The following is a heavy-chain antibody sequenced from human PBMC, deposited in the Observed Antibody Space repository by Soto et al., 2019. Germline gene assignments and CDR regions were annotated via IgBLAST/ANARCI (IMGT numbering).Heavy chain of an antibody. Sequence: EVQLAESGGGMVQPGGSLRLSCVASGFTFSSYDMHWVRQAPGKGLEYVSSISSNGGTTYYGNSVKGRFTISRDNSNNTLYLQMGSLRAEDMAVYYCVRRLSWNDDYWGQGTLVTVSS. J-gene: IGHJ4*02. CDR2: ISSNGGTT. V-gene: IGHV3-64*01. CDR3: VRRLSWNDDY. D-gene: IGHD1-1*01. CDR1: GFTFSSYD.